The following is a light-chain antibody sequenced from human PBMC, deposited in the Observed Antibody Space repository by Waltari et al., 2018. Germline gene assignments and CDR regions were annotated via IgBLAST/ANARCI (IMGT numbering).Light chain of an antibody. J-gene: IGLJ2*01. Sequence: NFMLTQPPSVSESPGKTVTISCTRRSRGIPGYYVQWFQLRPGSSPTTLIYEDTQRPSGVPDRFSGSIDSSSNSASLTISGLKTEDEADYYCQSYDRTNVIFGGGTKLTVL. CDR1: SRGIPGYY. CDR2: EDT. CDR3: QSYDRTNVI. V-gene: IGLV6-57*01.